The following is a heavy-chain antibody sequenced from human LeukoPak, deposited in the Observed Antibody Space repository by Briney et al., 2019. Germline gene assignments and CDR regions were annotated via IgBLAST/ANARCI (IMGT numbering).Heavy chain of an antibody. CDR2: IYTSGST. D-gene: IGHD3-10*01. CDR1: GGSISSGSYY. V-gene: IGHV4-61*02. CDR3: ARDRGLGY. J-gene: IGHJ4*02. Sequence: SQTLSLTCTVSGGSISSGSYYWSWIRQPAGKGLEWIGRIYTSGSTNYNPSLKSRVTISVDMSKNQFSLKLSSVTAADTAVYYCARDRGLGYWGQGTLVTVSS.